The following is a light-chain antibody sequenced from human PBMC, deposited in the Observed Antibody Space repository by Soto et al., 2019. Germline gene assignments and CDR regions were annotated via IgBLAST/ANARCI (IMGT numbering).Light chain of an antibody. CDR1: QSVSSNY. Sequence: EIVLTQSPGTLSLSLGERVTLSCRASQSVSSNYLAWYQHRPGQAPRLLIHGVASRATGIPDRFTGSGSGRDFTLTIRSLEPEDSAVYYCQQYGRSPYSFGQGTKLEIK. CDR3: QQYGRSPYS. V-gene: IGKV3-20*01. CDR2: GVA. J-gene: IGKJ2*01.